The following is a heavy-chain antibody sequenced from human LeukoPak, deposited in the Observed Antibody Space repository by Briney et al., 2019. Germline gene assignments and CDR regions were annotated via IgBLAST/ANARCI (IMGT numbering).Heavy chain of an antibody. D-gene: IGHD2-2*01. V-gene: IGHV4-34*01. CDR2: INHSGST. CDR1: GGSFSGYY. CDR3: ARGGYCSSTSCYVDY. J-gene: IGHJ4*02. Sequence: SETLSLTCAVYGGSFSGYYGSWIRQPPGKGLEWIGEINHSGSTNYNPSLKSRVTISVDTSKNQFSLKLSSVTAADTAVYYCARGGYCSSTSCYVDYWGQGTLVTVSS.